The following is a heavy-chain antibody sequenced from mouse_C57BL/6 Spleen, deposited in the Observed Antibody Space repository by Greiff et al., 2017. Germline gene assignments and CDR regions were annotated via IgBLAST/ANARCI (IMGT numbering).Heavy chain of an antibody. V-gene: IGHV5-9-1*02. CDR3: TRVDYYGSSPFAY. Sequence: EVLLVESGEGLVKPGGSLKLSCAASGFTFSSYAMSWVRQTPEKRLEWFAYISSGGDYIYYADTVKGRFTISRDNARNTLYLQLSSLKSEDTAMYYCTRVDYYGSSPFAYWGQGTLVTVSA. J-gene: IGHJ3*01. D-gene: IGHD1-1*01. CDR2: ISSGGDYI. CDR1: GFTFSSYA.